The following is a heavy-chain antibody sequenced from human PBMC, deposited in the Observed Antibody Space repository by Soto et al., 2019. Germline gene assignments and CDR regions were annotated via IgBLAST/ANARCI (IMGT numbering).Heavy chain of an antibody. CDR2: IYWDDDK. CDR3: ANRVLRTVFGLVTTTAIYFDF. Sequence: QITLNESGPTQVNPRQTLTLTCTFSGFSLTTSGVGVGWIRQSPGKAPEWLALIYWDDDKRYSPSLKSRLTITKDTPKNQVALTMADLDPADTATYYCANRVLRTVFGLVTTTAIYFDFWGQGTPVAVSS. J-gene: IGHJ4*02. D-gene: IGHD3-3*01. V-gene: IGHV2-5*02. CDR1: GFSLTTSGVG.